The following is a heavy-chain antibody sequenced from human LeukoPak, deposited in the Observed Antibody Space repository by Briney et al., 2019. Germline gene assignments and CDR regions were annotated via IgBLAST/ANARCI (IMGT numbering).Heavy chain of an antibody. D-gene: IGHD3-10*01. V-gene: IGHV1-2*02. CDR2: INPNSGGT. CDR3: ARDSKLLWFGEFIYGSGNWFDP. CDR1: GYTFTGYY. Sequence: ASVKVSCKASGYTFTGYYMHWVRQAPGQGLEWMGWINPNSGGTNYAQKFQGRVTMTRDTSISTAYMELSRLRSDDTAVYYCARDSKLLWFGEFIYGSGNWFDPWGQGTLVTVSS. J-gene: IGHJ5*02.